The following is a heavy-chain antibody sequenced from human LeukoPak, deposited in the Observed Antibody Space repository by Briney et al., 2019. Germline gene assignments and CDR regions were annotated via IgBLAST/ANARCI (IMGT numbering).Heavy chain of an antibody. Sequence: PGGSLRLSCAASGFTFSSYAMSWVRQAPGKGLEWVSAISGSGGSTYYTDSVKGRFTISRDNSKNTLYLQMNSLRAEDTAVYYCAKDLASNSWTYYFDYWGQGTLVTVSS. CDR2: ISGSGGST. V-gene: IGHV3-23*01. J-gene: IGHJ4*02. CDR1: GFTFSSYA. D-gene: IGHD6-13*01. CDR3: AKDLASNSWTYYFDY.